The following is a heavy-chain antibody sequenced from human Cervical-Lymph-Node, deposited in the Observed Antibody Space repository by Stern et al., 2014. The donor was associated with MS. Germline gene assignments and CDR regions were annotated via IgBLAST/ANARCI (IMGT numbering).Heavy chain of an antibody. D-gene: IGHD2-21*01. Sequence: QVQLQQWGTGLLKPSETLSLTCAVYGGSFSDHFWSWIRQPPGRGLEWIGEINHSGSINYNPSLKSRVTMSVDTSTNQFSLKLISVTAADTAVYYCARAPTHSTDYWGQGTLVTVSS. V-gene: IGHV4-34*01. CDR3: ARAPTHSTDY. CDR1: GGSFSDHF. J-gene: IGHJ4*02. CDR2: INHSGSI.